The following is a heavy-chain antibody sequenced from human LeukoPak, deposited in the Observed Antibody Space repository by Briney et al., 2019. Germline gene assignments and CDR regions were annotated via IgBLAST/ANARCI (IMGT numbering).Heavy chain of an antibody. CDR2: ISFDGSNK. CDR3: ARGDKQLVERRKGGFDP. J-gene: IGHJ5*02. D-gene: IGHD6-13*01. CDR1: GFTFSSYA. Sequence: GRSLRLSCAASGFTFSSYAMHWVRQAPGKGLEWVTIISFDGSNKYYADSVKGRFTISRDNSKNTLYLQMKSLRAEDTALYYCARGDKQLVERRKGGFDPWGQGTLVTVSS. V-gene: IGHV3-30*04.